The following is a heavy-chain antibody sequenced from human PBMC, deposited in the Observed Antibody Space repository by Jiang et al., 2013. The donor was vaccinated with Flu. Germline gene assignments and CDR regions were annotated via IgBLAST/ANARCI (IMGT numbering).Heavy chain of an antibody. J-gene: IGHJ4*02. Sequence: SKWYNDYAVSVKSRITINPDTSKNQFSLQLNSVTPEDTAVYYCARGYDSSGYTFDYWGQGTLVTVSS. D-gene: IGHD3-22*01. V-gene: IGHV6-1*01. CDR2: SKWYN. CDR3: ARGYDSSGYTFDY.